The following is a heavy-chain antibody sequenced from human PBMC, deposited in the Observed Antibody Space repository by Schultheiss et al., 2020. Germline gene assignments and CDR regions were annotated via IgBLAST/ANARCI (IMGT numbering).Heavy chain of an antibody. V-gene: IGHV3-48*02. CDR3: ARDRREPKYYYDSSGWCPLDY. J-gene: IGHJ4*02. D-gene: IGHD3-22*01. Sequence: GESLKISCAASGFTFSSYSMNWVRQAPGKGLEWVSYISSSSSTIYYADSVKGRFTISRDNAKNSLYLQMNSLRDEDTAVYYCARDRREPKYYYDSSGWCPLDYWGQGTLVTVSS. CDR2: ISSSSSTI. CDR1: GFTFSSYS.